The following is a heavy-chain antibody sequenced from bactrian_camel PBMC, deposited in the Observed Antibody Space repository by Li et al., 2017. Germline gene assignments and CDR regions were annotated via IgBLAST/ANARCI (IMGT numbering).Heavy chain of an antibody. CDR1: GLSVSDFS. V-gene: IGHV3S67*01. Sequence: VQLVESGGGSVQTGGSLRLSCAPSGLSVSDFSMAWFRQSPGKEREAVAAIRRDDLTAYTDSVKGRFTISKDNAGNTLFLQLNSLKFEDTAMYYCAQDPEVWGVHPRNLGVWGQGTQVTVS. CDR2: IRRDDLT. CDR3: AQDPEVWGVHPRNLGV. D-gene: IGHD3*01. J-gene: IGHJ6*01.